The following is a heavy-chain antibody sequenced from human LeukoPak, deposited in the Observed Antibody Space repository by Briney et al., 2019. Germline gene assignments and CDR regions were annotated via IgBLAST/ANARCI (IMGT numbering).Heavy chain of an antibody. CDR3: ARDNYSWAFDI. Sequence: GGSLRLSCAASGFTFSSYWMSWVRQAPGKGLEWVANVKQDGSEKYYVDSVKGRFTISRDNAKNSLYLQMNSLRAEDTAVYYCARDNYSWAFDIWGQGTMVTVSS. CDR1: GFTFSSYW. V-gene: IGHV3-7*01. D-gene: IGHD3-10*01. J-gene: IGHJ3*02. CDR2: VKQDGSEK.